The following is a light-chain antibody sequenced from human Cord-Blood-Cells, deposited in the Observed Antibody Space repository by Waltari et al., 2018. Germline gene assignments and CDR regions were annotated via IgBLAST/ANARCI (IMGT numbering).Light chain of an antibody. V-gene: IGKV3-11*01. CDR2: DAS. Sequence: EIVLTQSPATLSLSPGERATLSCRASQSVSSYLAWYQQKPDQAPRLLIYDASNRATGIPARFSGSGSGTDFTLTISSLEPEDFAVYYCQQHSNWPQPFGQGTKLEIK. J-gene: IGKJ2*01. CDR3: QQHSNWPQP. CDR1: QSVSSY.